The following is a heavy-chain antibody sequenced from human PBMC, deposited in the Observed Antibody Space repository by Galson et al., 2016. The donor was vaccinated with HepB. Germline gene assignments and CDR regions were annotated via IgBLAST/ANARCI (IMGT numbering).Heavy chain of an antibody. CDR1: GFTFSXXX. J-gene: IGHJ3*02. CDR2: XXYDXXXK. D-gene: IGHD1-7*01. CDR3: AKGPLRNYVAAFDI. V-gene: IGHV3-30*18. Sequence: SLRLSCAASGFTFSXXXIHXXXQAXXXGLXXVTXXXYDXXXKXXADSXXGRFTISXDNSKKTLYLQXXSLRAEDTAVYYCAKGPLRNYVAAFDIWGQGTMXTXSS.